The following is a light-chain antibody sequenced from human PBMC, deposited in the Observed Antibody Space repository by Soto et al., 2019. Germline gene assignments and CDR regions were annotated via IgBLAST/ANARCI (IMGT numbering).Light chain of an antibody. Sequence: QSALTQPRSVSGSPGQSVTISCTGTISDVGAYNYVSWFQQHPGKAPKRMMSDVSKRPSGVPDRFSGSKSGTTASLTISGLQAEDEADYYCCSYAGSYTLLFGGGTKLTVL. CDR2: DVS. J-gene: IGLJ2*01. V-gene: IGLV2-11*01. CDR3: CSYAGSYTLL. CDR1: ISDVGAYNY.